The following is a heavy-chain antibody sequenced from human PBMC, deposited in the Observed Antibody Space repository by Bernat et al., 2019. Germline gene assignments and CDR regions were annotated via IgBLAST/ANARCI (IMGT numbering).Heavy chain of an antibody. J-gene: IGHJ4*02. V-gene: IGHV4-59*08. CDR3: ASTYYDCWSGYYFYYFDY. CDR2: IYYSGST. Sequence: QVQLQESGPGLVKPSETLSLTCTVSGGSISSYYWSWIRQPPGKGLEWIGYIYYSGSTNYNPSLKSRVTISVDTSKNQFSLKLSSVTAADTAVYYCASTYYDCWSGYYFYYFDYWGQGTLVTVSS. CDR1: GGSISSYY. D-gene: IGHD3-3*01.